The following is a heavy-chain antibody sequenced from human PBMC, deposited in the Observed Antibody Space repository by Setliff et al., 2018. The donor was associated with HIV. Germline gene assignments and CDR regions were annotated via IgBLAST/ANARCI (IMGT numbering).Heavy chain of an antibody. V-gene: IGHV4-39*01. D-gene: IGHD2-15*01. J-gene: IGHJ3*02. Sequence: SETLSLTCTVSGGSISSSTYYWTWIRQPPGKGLEWIGSIYYSGSTYYNPSLKSRVAISVDTAKNQFSLKLSSVTAADTAVYCCAREHCSGGSCNGFDIWGQGTMVTVSS. CDR1: GGSISSSTYY. CDR2: IYYSGST. CDR3: AREHCSGGSCNGFDI.